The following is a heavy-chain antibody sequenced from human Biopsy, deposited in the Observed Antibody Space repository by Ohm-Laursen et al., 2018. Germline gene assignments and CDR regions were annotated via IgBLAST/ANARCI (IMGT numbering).Heavy chain of an antibody. J-gene: IGHJ3*01. CDR2: VYWDNDK. D-gene: IGHD3-16*02. V-gene: IGHV2-5*02. CDR1: GFSLSSHGVG. CDR3: AHVVITYGGIIALDAFDV. Sequence: PTQTLTLTRTFSGFSLSSHGVGVGWIRQPPGEALEWLAIVYWDNDKRYSPSLWSRLNIWKDASKNRVVLTLTDMDPVDIATYYCAHVVITYGGIIALDAFDVWGQGSMVTVSS.